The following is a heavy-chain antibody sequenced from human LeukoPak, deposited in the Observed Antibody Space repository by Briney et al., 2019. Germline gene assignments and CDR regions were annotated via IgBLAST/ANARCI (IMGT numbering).Heavy chain of an antibody. CDR2: ISGSGGST. D-gene: IGHD3-22*01. CDR3: ASPGGDYYDSSGSDNWFDP. V-gene: IGHV3-23*01. CDR1: GFTFSSYA. J-gene: IGHJ5*02. Sequence: GGSLRLSCAASGFTFSSYAVSWVRQAPGKGLEWFSAISGSGGSTYYADSVKGRFTISRDNSKNTLYLQMNSLRAEDTAVYYCASPGGDYYDSSGSDNWFDPWGQGTLVTVSS.